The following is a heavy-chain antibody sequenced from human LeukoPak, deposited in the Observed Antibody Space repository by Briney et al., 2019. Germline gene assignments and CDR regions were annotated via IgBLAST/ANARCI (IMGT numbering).Heavy chain of an antibody. CDR1: GFTFSSYE. J-gene: IGHJ4*02. D-gene: IGHD6-13*01. CDR3: ASSSWYALDY. Sequence: GGSLRLSCAASGFTFSSYEMNWVRQAPGKGLEWISYISSSGSTMYYADSVKGRFTISRNNAKNSLYLQMNSLRAEDTAIYYCASSSWYALDYWGQGTLVTVSS. V-gene: IGHV3-48*03. CDR2: ISSSGSTM.